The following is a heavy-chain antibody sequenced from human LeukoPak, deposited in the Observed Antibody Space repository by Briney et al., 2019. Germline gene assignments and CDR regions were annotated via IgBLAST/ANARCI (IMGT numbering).Heavy chain of an antibody. CDR2: IYTSGST. D-gene: IGHD6-19*01. V-gene: IGHV4-4*07. J-gene: IGHJ4*02. CDR1: GGSISSYY. Sequence: SETLSLTCTVSGGSISSYYWSWIRQPAGPGLEWIGRIYTSGSTNYNPSLKSRVTMSVDTSKNQFSLKLSSVTAADTAVYYCASSSGIAVAGSLDYWGQGTLVTVSS. CDR3: ASSSGIAVAGSLDY.